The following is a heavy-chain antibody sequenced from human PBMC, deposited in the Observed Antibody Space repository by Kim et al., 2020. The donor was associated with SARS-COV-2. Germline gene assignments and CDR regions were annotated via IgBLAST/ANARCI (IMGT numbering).Heavy chain of an antibody. CDR3: ARERGSITIFGVVTPGYYYGMDV. D-gene: IGHD3-3*01. V-gene: IGHV3-74*01. CDR2: INSDGSST. CDR1: GFTFSSYW. Sequence: GGSLRLSCAASGFTFSSYWMHWVRQAPGKGLVWVSRINSDGSSTSYADSVTGRFTISRDNAKNTLYLQMNSLRAEDTAVYYCARERGSITIFGVVTPGYYYGMDVWGQGTTVTVSS. J-gene: IGHJ6*02.